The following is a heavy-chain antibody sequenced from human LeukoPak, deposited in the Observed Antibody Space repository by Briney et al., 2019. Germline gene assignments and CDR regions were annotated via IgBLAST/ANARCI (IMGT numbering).Heavy chain of an antibody. V-gene: IGHV3-23*01. CDR1: GFNFNSYA. Sequence: GGSLRLSCADSGFNFNSYAMSWVRQAPGKGLEWVSGIGGDGAGTYYADSVKGRFTISRDNSKNTLYLQMNSLRAEDTAVYYCAKGQGGDFWSGSAYFDWGQGSLVTVSS. D-gene: IGHD3-3*01. J-gene: IGHJ4*02. CDR2: IGGDGAGT. CDR3: AKGQGGDFWSGSAYFD.